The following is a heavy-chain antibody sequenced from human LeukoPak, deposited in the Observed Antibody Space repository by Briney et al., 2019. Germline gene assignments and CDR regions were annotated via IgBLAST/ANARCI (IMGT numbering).Heavy chain of an antibody. CDR2: IIPMFGTT. Sequence: ASVKVSCKASEVTFSSCAISWVRQAPGQGLEWMGGIIPMFGTTNYAQKFQGRVTITADESTSTAYVELSSLRSEDTAIYYCARDTVASLDYWGQGTLVTVSS. CDR1: EVTFSSCA. D-gene: IGHD6-19*01. V-gene: IGHV1-69*13. J-gene: IGHJ4*02. CDR3: ARDTVASLDY.